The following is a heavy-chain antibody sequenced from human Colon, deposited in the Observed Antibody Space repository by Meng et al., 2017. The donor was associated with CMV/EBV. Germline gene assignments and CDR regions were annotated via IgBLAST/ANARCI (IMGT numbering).Heavy chain of an antibody. J-gene: IGHJ4*02. V-gene: IGHV1-2*02. CDR1: GYTFTVHY. CDR3: ARPIRRGSYH. CDR2: MNPNSGET. Sequence: ASVKVSCKASGYTFTVHYIHWVRQVPGQGLEWMGWMNPNSGETNSAPKFQGRVTVTRDTSISTAYMELSRLRSDDTAVYYCARPIRRGSYHWGQGTLVTVSS. D-gene: IGHD1-26*01.